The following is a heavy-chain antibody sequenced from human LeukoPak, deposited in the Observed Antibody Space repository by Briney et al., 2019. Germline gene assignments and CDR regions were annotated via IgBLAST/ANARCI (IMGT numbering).Heavy chain of an antibody. CDR3: AKDGGYDYVWGSYRYFDY. Sequence: GGSLRLSCAASGFTFSSYSMNWVRQAPGKGLEWVSSISSSSSYIYYADSVKGRFTISRDNAKNPLYLQMNSLRAEDTAVYYCAKDGGYDYVWGSYRYFDYWGQGTLVTVSS. CDR1: GFTFSSYS. J-gene: IGHJ4*02. D-gene: IGHD3-16*02. CDR2: ISSSSSYI. V-gene: IGHV3-21*01.